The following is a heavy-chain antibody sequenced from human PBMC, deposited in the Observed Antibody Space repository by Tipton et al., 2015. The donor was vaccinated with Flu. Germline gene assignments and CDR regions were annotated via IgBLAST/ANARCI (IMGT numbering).Heavy chain of an antibody. J-gene: IGHJ4*02. CDR1: GGSISSYY. CDR2: IYYSGST. V-gene: IGHV4-59*01. CDR3: ARDQGVVFLGPFDY. D-gene: IGHD3-3*02. Sequence: TLSLTCTVSGGSISSYYWSWIRQPPGKGLEWIGYIYYSGSTNYNPSLKSRVTISVDTSKNQFSLKLSSVTAADTAVYYCARDQGVVFLGPFDYWGQGTLVTVSS.